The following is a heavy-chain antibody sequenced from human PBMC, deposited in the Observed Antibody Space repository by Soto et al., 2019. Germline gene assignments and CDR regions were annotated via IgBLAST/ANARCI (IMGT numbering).Heavy chain of an antibody. CDR2: IIPIFGTA. CDR3: ARGPVRYSSCWYAPEYNWFDL. CDR1: GGTFSSYA. Sequence: QVQLVQSGAEVKKPGSSVKVSRKASGGTFSSYAISWVRQAPGQGLEWMGGIIPIFGTANYAQKFQGRVMITADESTSTVYIELGSLRSEDTAVYYCARGPVRYSSCWYAPEYNWFDLWGQGTLVAVSS. V-gene: IGHV1-69*01. D-gene: IGHD6-13*01. J-gene: IGHJ5*02.